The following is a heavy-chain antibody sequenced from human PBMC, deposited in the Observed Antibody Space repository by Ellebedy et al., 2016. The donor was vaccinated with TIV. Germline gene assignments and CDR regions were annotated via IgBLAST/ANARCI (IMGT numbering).Heavy chain of an antibody. CDR3: ARGEGLLVPLDP. D-gene: IGHD3-10*01. V-gene: IGHV3-53*01. CDR1: GFTFSSNY. Sequence: PGGSLRLSCAASGFTFSSNYMSWVRQAPGSGLDWVFVFYCDGGTFYADSVKGRFAISRDNSKNTLYLQMNSLRAEDTAVYYCARGEGLLVPLDPWGQGTLVTVSP. J-gene: IGHJ5*02. CDR2: FYCDGGT.